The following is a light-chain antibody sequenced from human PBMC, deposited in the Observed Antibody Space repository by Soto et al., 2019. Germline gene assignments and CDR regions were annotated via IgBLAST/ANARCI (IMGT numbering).Light chain of an antibody. V-gene: IGKV4-1*01. J-gene: IGKJ1*01. CDR2: WAS. CDR1: RSVLYSSNNKNY. Sequence: DIVMTQSPDSLAVSLGERATINCKSSRSVLYSSNNKNYLAWYQQKPGQPPKLLIYWASTRESGVPDRFSGSGSGTDFSLTISSLQAEDVAVYYCQQYYCTSTWTFGQGTKVEIK. CDR3: QQYYCTSTWT.